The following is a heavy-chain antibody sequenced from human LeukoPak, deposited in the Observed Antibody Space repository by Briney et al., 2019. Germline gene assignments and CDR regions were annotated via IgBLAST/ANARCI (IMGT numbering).Heavy chain of an antibody. CDR1: GFTFSSYS. J-gene: IGHJ3*02. V-gene: IGHV3-21*04. Sequence: GGSLRLSCAASGFTFSSYSMNWVRQAPGKGLEWVSSSSSSSSYIYYADSVKGRFTISRDNAKNSLYLQMNSLRAEDTAVYYCARPPESAAEGGIASFDIWGQGTMVTVSS. CDR3: ARPPESAAEGGIASFDI. CDR2: SSSSSSYI. D-gene: IGHD6-13*01.